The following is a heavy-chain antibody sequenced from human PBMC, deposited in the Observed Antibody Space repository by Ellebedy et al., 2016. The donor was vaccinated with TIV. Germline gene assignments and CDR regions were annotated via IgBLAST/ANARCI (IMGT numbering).Heavy chain of an antibody. CDR2: MNPNSGNT. CDR1: GYTFTSYG. Sequence: AASVKVSCKASGYTFTSYGISWVRQAPGQGLEWMGWMNPNSGNTGYAQKFQGRVTMTRNTSISTAYMELTSLRSKDTAVYFCARRQLYMSDYWGQGTLVTVSS. V-gene: IGHV1-8*02. CDR3: ARRQLYMSDY. J-gene: IGHJ4*02. D-gene: IGHD1-1*01.